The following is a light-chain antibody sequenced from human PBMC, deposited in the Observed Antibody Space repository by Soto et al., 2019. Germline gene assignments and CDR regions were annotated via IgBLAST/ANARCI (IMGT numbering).Light chain of an antibody. J-gene: IGKJ5*01. CDR2: GAS. Sequence: EVVMTQFPATLSVSPGERATLYCRASQSVVSNVAWYQQKPGQAPRLLIYGASTRATGVPARFSGTGSETDFTLTISGLQSEDSAVYFCQQYNNWPFSFGQGTRLEIK. V-gene: IGKV3-15*01. CDR3: QQYNNWPFS. CDR1: QSVVSN.